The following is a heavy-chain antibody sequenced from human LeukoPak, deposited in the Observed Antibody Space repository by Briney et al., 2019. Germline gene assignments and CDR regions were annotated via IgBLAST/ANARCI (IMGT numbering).Heavy chain of an antibody. Sequence: PGGSLRLFCAASGFTFSSYAMSWVRQAPGKGLEWVSAISGSGGSTYYADPVKGRFTISRDNSKNTLYLQMNSLRAEDTAVYYCAKVYYYGSGSYYNDAFDIWGQGTMVTVSS. CDR1: GFTFSSYA. J-gene: IGHJ3*02. CDR2: ISGSGGST. D-gene: IGHD3-10*01. V-gene: IGHV3-23*01. CDR3: AKVYYYGSGSYYNDAFDI.